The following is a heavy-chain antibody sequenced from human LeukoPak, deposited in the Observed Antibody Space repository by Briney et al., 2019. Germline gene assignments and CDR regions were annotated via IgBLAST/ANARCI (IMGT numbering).Heavy chain of an antibody. Sequence: SETLSLTCGISGHSTTRGYYWAWFRQSPGKALEWIATFFQSEKSFYNASLKSRVLLSLDTSKSQFSLNLTSVTAADTAVYYCVRVLPVPYLLDSWGQGTHVTVSS. J-gene: IGHJ4*02. D-gene: IGHD3-10*02. CDR1: GHSTTRGYY. CDR3: VRVLPVPYLLDS. V-gene: IGHV4-38-2*01. CDR2: FFQSEKS.